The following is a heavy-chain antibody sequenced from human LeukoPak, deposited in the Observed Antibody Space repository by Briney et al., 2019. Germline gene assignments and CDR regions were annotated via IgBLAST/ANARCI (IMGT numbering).Heavy chain of an antibody. CDR2: INWSGISI. D-gene: IGHD3-22*01. J-gene: IGHJ5*02. Sequence: GGSLRLSCAASGFTFDNYGMTWVRQAPGKGLEWVSGINWSGISIAYADSVEGRFTISRDNAKNSLYLQMNSLRAEDTAVYYCARDLGQYYDTSDNWFDPWGQGTLVTVSS. CDR1: GFTFDNYG. CDR3: ARDLGQYYDTSDNWFDP. V-gene: IGHV3-20*04.